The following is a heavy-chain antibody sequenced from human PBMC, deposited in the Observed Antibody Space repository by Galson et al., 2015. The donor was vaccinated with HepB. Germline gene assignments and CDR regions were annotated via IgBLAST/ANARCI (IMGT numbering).Heavy chain of an antibody. CDR3: ASYDYGDYASPDY. V-gene: IGHV3-7*03. J-gene: IGHJ4*02. CDR1: GFTFSIYW. CDR2: IKQDGSET. D-gene: IGHD4-17*01. Sequence: SLRLSCAASGFTFSIYWMSWLRQAPGKGLEWVANIKQDGSETYYVDSVKGRFTISRDNAKNSLYLQMNSLRAEDTAVYYCASYDYGDYASPDYWGQGTLVTVSS.